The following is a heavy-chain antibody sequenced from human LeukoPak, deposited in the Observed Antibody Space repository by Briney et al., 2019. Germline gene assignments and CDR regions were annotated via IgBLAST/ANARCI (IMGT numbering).Heavy chain of an antibody. V-gene: IGHV3-7*01. CDR1: GFTFSSYW. Sequence: GGSLRLSCAASGFTFSSYWMNWARQAPGKGLEWVASINHNGNVNYYVDSVKGRFTISRDNAKNTLYLQMNSLRAEDTAVYYCARAKPSNLYYDFWSGSQGYAFDIWGQGTMVTVSS. J-gene: IGHJ3*02. CDR2: INHNGNVN. CDR3: ARAKPSNLYYDFWSGSQGYAFDI. D-gene: IGHD3-3*01.